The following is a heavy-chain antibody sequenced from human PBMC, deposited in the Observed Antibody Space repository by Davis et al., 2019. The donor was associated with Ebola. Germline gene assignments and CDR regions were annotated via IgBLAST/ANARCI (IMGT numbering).Heavy chain of an antibody. CDR1: GFTFSNYA. V-gene: IGHV3-23*01. Sequence: GGSLRLSCAASGFTFSNYAMSWVRQAPGKGLEWVSAITSSDGSTYCADSVKGRFTISRDNSKNTLYLQMNSLRAEDTAVYYCARDPAPEDSISGDAFDIWGQGTMVTVSS. CDR3: ARDPAPEDSISGDAFDI. CDR2: ITSSDGST. J-gene: IGHJ3*02. D-gene: IGHD3-22*01.